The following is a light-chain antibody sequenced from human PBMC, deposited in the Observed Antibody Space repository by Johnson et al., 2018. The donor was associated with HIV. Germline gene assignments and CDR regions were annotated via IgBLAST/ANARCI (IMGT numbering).Light chain of an antibody. CDR2: DND. J-gene: IGLJ1*01. CDR1: SSNIGINY. CDR3: ETWDSSLSGYYV. V-gene: IGLV1-51*01. Sequence: QSLLTQPPSVSAAPGQKVTISCSGSSSNIGINYVSWFQQLPGTAPKLLIYDNDKRPSGIPDRFSASKSGTSATLGITGLQTGDEADYYCETWDSSLSGYYVFGTGTKLTFL.